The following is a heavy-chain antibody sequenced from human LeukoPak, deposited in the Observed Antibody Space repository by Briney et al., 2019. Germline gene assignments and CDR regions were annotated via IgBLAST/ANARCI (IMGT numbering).Heavy chain of an antibody. J-gene: IGHJ4*02. CDR2: ISYDGSNK. D-gene: IGHD3-9*01. CDR3: ARATVLRYFDWLFPGIFDY. Sequence: GGSLRLSCVISGFNLDDYAMHWVRQAPGKGLEWVAVISYDGSNKYYADSVKGRFTISRDNSKNTLYLQMNSLRAEDAAVYYCARATVLRYFDWLFPGIFDYWGRGTLVTVSS. V-gene: IGHV3-30*04. CDR1: GFNLDDYA.